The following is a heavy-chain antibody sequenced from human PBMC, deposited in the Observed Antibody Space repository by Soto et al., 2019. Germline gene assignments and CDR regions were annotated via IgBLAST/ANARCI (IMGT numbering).Heavy chain of an antibody. D-gene: IGHD2-15*01. CDR1: GFSLSTSGVG. CDR3: AYLPCSGGSCYWFSFSGMDV. Sequence: QITLKESGPTLVKPTQTLTLTCTFSGFSLSTSGVGVAWIRQPPGKALEWLALIYWDDDKRYRPSLESRLTITKDNSKXHXVFXMTNMDSVDTATYYCAYLPCSGGSCYWFSFSGMDVWGQGTTVTVSS. V-gene: IGHV2-5*02. CDR2: IYWDDDK. J-gene: IGHJ6*02.